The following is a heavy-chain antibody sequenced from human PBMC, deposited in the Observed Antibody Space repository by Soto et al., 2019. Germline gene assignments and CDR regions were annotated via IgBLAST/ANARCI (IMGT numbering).Heavy chain of an antibody. D-gene: IGHD3-10*01. CDR1: GLTFDDYA. Sequence: PGGSLRLSCAASGLTFDDYATHWVRQAPGKGLEWVSGISWNSGSIGYADSVKGRFTISRDNAKNSLYLQMNSLRAEDTALYYCAKTGGANVLLWFGELRPDAFDIWGQGTMVTVSS. CDR3: AKTGGANVLLWFGELRPDAFDI. CDR2: ISWNSGSI. V-gene: IGHV3-9*01. J-gene: IGHJ3*02.